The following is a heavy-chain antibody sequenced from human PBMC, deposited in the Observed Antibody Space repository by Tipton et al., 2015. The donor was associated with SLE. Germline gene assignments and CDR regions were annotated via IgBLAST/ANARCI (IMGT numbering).Heavy chain of an antibody. Sequence: GSLRLSCAASGFTFSSYEMNWVRQAPGKGLEWVSYISSSGSTIYYADSVKGRFTISRDNAKNSLYLQMNSLRTEDTAVYYCAKVMGVSGLVFDYWGQGTLVSASS. V-gene: IGHV3-48*03. J-gene: IGHJ4*02. CDR1: GFTFSSYE. CDR3: AKVMGVSGLVFDY. D-gene: IGHD2-8*02. CDR2: ISSSGSTI.